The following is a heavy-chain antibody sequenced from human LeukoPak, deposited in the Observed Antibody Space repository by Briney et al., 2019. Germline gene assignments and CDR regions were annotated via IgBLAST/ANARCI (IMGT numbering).Heavy chain of an antibody. J-gene: IGHJ6*03. Sequence: PGGSLRLSCAASGFTFSNYAMHWVRQAPGKGLEWVAFIGYDGSNKYTADSARGRFTLSRDNSKDTLYLQMNSLRAEDTAVYYCAKRGGTTVTTSNFHMDVWGKGTTVTVSS. D-gene: IGHD4-17*01. CDR3: AKRGGTTVTTSNFHMDV. CDR2: IGYDGSNK. V-gene: IGHV3-30*02. CDR1: GFTFSNYA.